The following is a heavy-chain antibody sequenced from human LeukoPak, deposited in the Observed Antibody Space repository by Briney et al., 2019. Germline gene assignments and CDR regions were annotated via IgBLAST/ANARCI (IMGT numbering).Heavy chain of an antibody. J-gene: IGHJ3*02. CDR2: IWYDGSNT. D-gene: IGHD3-22*01. V-gene: IGHV3-33*01. CDR3: ARNYDSSGLDAFDI. Sequence: PGGSLRLSCAASGFTFSSYGMHGVRQAPGEGLEGVAVIWYDGSNTYYAASVKGRFTICRDNSKHTLYLQMNSLRAEDTAVYYCARNYDSSGLDAFDIWGQGTMVTVSS. CDR1: GFTFSSYG.